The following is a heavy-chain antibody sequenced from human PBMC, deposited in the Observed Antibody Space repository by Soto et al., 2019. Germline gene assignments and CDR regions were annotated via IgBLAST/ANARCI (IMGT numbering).Heavy chain of an antibody. D-gene: IGHD5-18*01. Sequence: PVKISCEACRYSITSYYLHLSRKENRERLELSVIINPSSGSVNYAQKFQGRVTMTGDTSTSTVYMELSSLRSEDTAVYYCARDLGSSSGTQLWLRGRDYYYGMDVWGQGTTVTV. CDR1: RYSITSYY. J-gene: IGHJ6*02. CDR2: INPSSGSV. CDR3: ARDLGSSSGTQLWLRGRDYYYGMDV. V-gene: IGHV1-46*01.